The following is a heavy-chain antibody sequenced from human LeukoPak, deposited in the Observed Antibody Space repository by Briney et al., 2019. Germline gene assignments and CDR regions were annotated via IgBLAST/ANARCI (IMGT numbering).Heavy chain of an antibody. CDR2: ISGSGGST. Sequence: GGSLRLSCAASGFTFSSYAMSWVRQAPGKGLEWLPAISGSGGSTYYADSVKDRVTISRENSKNTLYLQMNSLRAEDTAVYYCAPRRFGRYSPYWGQGTLVTVSS. D-gene: IGHD1-26*01. J-gene: IGHJ4*02. CDR1: GFTFSSYA. V-gene: IGHV3-23*01. CDR3: APRRFGRYSPY.